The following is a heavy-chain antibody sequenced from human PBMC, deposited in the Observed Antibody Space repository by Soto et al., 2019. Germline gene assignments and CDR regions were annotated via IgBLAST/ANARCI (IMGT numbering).Heavy chain of an antibody. CDR3: AREMVRGVIFAFDI. D-gene: IGHD3-10*01. J-gene: IGHJ3*02. V-gene: IGHV1-3*01. CDR1: GYTFTSYA. CDR2: INAGNGNT. Sequence: ASLKVSCKASGYTFTSYAMHWVRQAPGQRLEWMGWINAGNGNTKYSQKFQGRVTITRDTSASTAYMELSSLRSEDTAVYYCAREMVRGVIFAFDIWGQGTMVTVSS.